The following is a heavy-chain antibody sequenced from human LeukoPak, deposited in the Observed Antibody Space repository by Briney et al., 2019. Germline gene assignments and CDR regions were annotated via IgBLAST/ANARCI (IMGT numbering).Heavy chain of an antibody. CDR2: IYYSGST. CDR1: GGSISSYY. J-gene: IGHJ5*02. Sequence: SETLSLTCTVSGGSISSYYWSWIRQPPGKGLKWIGYIYYSGSTNYNPSLKSRVTISVDTSKNQFSLKLSSVTAADTAVYYCARLGYMGFDPWGQGTLVTVSS. CDR3: ARLGYMGFDP. V-gene: IGHV4-59*08. D-gene: IGHD5-12*01.